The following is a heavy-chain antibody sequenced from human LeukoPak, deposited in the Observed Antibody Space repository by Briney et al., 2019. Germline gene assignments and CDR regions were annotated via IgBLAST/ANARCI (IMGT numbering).Heavy chain of an antibody. V-gene: IGHV3-30*02. Sequence: PGGSLRLSCAASGFTFSSYGMHWVRQAPGKGLEWVAFIRYDGSNKYYADSVKGRFTISRDNSKNTLYLQMNSLRAEDTAVYYCAKDPPTEKDFWSGYYYFDYWGQGTLVTVSS. D-gene: IGHD3-3*01. CDR1: GFTFSSYG. CDR3: AKDPPTEKDFWSGYYYFDY. CDR2: IRYDGSNK. J-gene: IGHJ4*02.